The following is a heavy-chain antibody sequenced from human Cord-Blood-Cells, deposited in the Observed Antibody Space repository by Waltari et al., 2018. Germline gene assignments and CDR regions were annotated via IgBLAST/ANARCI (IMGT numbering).Heavy chain of an antibody. CDR3: ARATKFYCSSTSCYYYYGMDV. Sequence: YYMHWMRQAPGQGLEWMGWINPNSGGTNYAQKFQGWVTMTSDTSISTAYMELSRLRSDDTAVYYCARATKFYCSSTSCYYYYGMDVWGQGTTVTVSS. CDR2: INPNSGGT. V-gene: IGHV1-2*04. CDR1: YY. D-gene: IGHD2-2*01. J-gene: IGHJ6*02.